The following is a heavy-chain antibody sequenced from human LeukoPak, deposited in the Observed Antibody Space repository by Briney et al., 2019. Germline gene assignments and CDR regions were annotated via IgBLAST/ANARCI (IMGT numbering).Heavy chain of an antibody. CDR2: IYPGDSDN. CDR1: GYRLTSYC. Sequence: GEALKNSCTRSGYRLTSYCIGWVRQMPGKGLGWMGIIYPGDSDNTYSPFFQGQVPISASKSISTAYLQWSSLKAADTGMYYCARRYCSGGSCYGDFWGQGTLVTVSS. D-gene: IGHD2-15*01. J-gene: IGHJ4*02. CDR3: ARRYCSGGSCYGDF. V-gene: IGHV5-51*01.